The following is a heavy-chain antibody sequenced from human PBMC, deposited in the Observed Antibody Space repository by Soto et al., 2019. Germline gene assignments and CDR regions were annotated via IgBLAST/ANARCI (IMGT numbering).Heavy chain of an antibody. V-gene: IGHV1-69*01. CDR2: IIPIFGTA. D-gene: IGHD3-22*01. CDR3: ASYYYDSSGYYLGAAFDI. Sequence: QVQLVQSGAEVKKPGSSVKVSCKASGGTFSSYAISWVRQAPGQGLEWMGGIIPIFGTANYAQKFQGRVTITADESTSTAYMELSSLRSEDTAVYYCASYYYDSSGYYLGAAFDIWGQGTMVTVSS. CDR1: GGTFSSYA. J-gene: IGHJ3*02.